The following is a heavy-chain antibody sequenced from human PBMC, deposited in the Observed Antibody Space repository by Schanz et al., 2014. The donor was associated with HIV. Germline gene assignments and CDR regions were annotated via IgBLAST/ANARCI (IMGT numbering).Heavy chain of an antibody. J-gene: IGHJ4*02. V-gene: IGHV3-23*01. CDR3: AREKHLGYSSTLGF. D-gene: IGHD6-13*01. CDR2: ISGSGGST. CDR1: GFTFSSYA. Sequence: EVQLLESGGGLVQPGGSLRLSCAASGFTFSSYAMSWVRQAPGKGLEWVSAISGSGGSTYYADSVNGRFTISRDNATNLMLPHMNSARGAATDVYYCAREKHLGYSSTLGFWGQGTLVTVSS.